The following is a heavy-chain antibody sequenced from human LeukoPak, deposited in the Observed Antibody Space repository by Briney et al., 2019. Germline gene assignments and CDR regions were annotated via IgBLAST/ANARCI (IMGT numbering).Heavy chain of an antibody. CDR2: ISGSGGST. Sequence: GGSLRLSCAASGFTFSSYAMNWARQAPGKGLEWVSAISGSGGSTYYADSVKGRFTISRDNSKNTLYLQMNSLRAEDTAVYYCAKNPGYSRYESWFDPWGQGTLVTVSS. V-gene: IGHV3-23*01. CDR1: GFTFSSYA. J-gene: IGHJ5*02. CDR3: AKNPGYSRYESWFDP. D-gene: IGHD5-12*01.